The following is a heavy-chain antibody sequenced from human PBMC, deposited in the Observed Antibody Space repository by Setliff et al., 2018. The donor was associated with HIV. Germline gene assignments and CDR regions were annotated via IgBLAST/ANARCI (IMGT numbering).Heavy chain of an antibody. Sequence: ASVKVSCKSSGYIFTTHYIHWVRQAPGQGIEWMGMSNPSSRTTIYAQKFRGRMTLTKDKSTTTDYMELSSLRSDDTAVYYCARGGRVDESRGYYYPLMYWGQGTLVTVSS. D-gene: IGHD3-22*01. CDR2: SNPSSRTT. J-gene: IGHJ4*02. CDR3: ARGGRVDESRGYYYPLMY. CDR1: GYIFTTHY. V-gene: IGHV1-46*01.